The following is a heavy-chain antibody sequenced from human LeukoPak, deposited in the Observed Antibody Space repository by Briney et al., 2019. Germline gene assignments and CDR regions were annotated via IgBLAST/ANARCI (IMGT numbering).Heavy chain of an antibody. V-gene: IGHV1-69*05. CDR2: IIPIFGTA. CDR1: GGTFSSYA. CDR3: ARPPGYTYYYDSSGYYSVGAFDI. Sequence: SVKVSCKASGGTFSSYAISWVRQAPGQGLEWMGRIIPIFGTANYAQKFQGRVTITTDESTSTAYMELSSLRSEDTAVYYCARPPGYTYYYDSSGYYSVGAFDIWGQGTMVTVSS. D-gene: IGHD3-22*01. J-gene: IGHJ3*02.